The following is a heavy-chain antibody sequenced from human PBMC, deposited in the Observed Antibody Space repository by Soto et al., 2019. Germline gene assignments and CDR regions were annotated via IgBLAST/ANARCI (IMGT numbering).Heavy chain of an antibody. CDR3: ARGNHYNGMDV. J-gene: IGHJ6*02. CDR2: ISHSGAT. V-gene: IGHV4-34*01. CDR1: GGSFTDYY. Sequence: PSETLSLTCAVYGGSFTDYYWTWIRQPPGKGMEWIGEISHSGATNYHPSLKSRVTIPEDTNKNQVSQRVTSVTAADTAVFYCARGNHYNGMDVWGQGTTVTVSS.